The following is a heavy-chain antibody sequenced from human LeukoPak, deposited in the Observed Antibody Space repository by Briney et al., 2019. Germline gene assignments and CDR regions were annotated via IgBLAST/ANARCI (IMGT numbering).Heavy chain of an antibody. J-gene: IGHJ2*01. D-gene: IGHD6-13*01. CDR1: GYSISSGYY. CDR2: IYYSGNT. Sequence: TSSETLSLTCTVSGYSISSGYYAAWIRQPPGKGLEWIGYIYYSGNTNYNPSLKSRLTISIDTSKNQFSLKLSSVTAADTAVYYCARVYYSSSYDYWYFNLWGRGTLVTVSS. CDR3: ARVYYSSSYDYWYFNL. V-gene: IGHV4-61*01.